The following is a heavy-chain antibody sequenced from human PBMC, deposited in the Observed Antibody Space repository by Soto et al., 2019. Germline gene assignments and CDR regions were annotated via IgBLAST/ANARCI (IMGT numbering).Heavy chain of an antibody. CDR3: ASTLPPTGYYYYGMDV. J-gene: IGHJ6*02. Sequence: EVQLVESGGGLVQSGGSLRLSCAASGFTVSSNYMSWVRQAPGKRMEWVSVIYSGGSTYYADSVKGRFTISRDNSKNTLYLQMNSLRAEDTAVYYCASTLPPTGYYYYGMDVWGQGTTVTVSS. V-gene: IGHV3-66*01. CDR2: IYSGGST. CDR1: GFTVSSNY.